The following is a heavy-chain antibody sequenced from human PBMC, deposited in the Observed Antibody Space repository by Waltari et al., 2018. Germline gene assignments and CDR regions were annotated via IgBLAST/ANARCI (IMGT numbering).Heavy chain of an antibody. V-gene: IGHV1-8*03. CDR3: AGGRSSWYFGPFDY. Sequence: QVQLVQCGTEVRKPGASVRVSCKASGYTFTSYDINWVRQATGQGLEWMRGMNRNSVDYGYAQKFQCTVTITKTTSTSTAYMELRSLRSEDTDVYYCAGGRSSWYFGPFDYWGQGTLVTVSS. J-gene: IGHJ4*02. D-gene: IGHD6-13*01. CDR2: MNRNSVDY. CDR1: GYTFTSYD.